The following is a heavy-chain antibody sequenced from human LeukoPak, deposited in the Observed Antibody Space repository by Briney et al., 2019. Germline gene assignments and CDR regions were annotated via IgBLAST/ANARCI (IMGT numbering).Heavy chain of an antibody. CDR1: GFTFSSYA. D-gene: IGHD3-10*01. CDR2: ISYDGSNK. CDR3: ARSYYYGSGSYYTGTFDY. V-gene: IGHV3-30*04. Sequence: GRSLRLSCAASGFTFSSYAMHWVRQAPGKGLEWVAVISYDGSNKYYADSVKGRFTISRENSKNTLYLQMNSLRAEDTAVYYCARSYYYGSGSYYTGTFDYWGQGTLVTVSS. J-gene: IGHJ4*02.